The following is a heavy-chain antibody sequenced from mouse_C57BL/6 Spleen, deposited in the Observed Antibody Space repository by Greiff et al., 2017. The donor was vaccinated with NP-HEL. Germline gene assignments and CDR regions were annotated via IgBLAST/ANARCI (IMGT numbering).Heavy chain of an antibody. CDR2: IDPSDSYT. Sequence: VQLQQPGAELVMPGASVKLSCKASGYTFTSYWMHWVKQRPGQGLEWIGEIDPSDSYTNYNQKFKGKSTFTVDKSSSTAYMQLSSLTSEDSAVYYCARGYSNYGGYFDYWGQGTTLTVSS. CDR1: GYTFTSYW. V-gene: IGHV1-69*01. CDR3: ARGYSNYGGYFDY. J-gene: IGHJ2*01. D-gene: IGHD2-5*01.